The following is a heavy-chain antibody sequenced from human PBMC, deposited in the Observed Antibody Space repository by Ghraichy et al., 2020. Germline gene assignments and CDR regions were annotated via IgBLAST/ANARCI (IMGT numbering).Heavy chain of an antibody. D-gene: IGHD6-6*01. CDR2: ISHAGTT. CDR3: ARTGFVPPFNFDF. V-gene: IGHV4-30-2*01. Sequence: SETLSLTCVVSGVSIRTVGYSWHWIRQPPGKDLEWIGFISHAGTTKYNPSLNRRVTLSLDRSKNLVSLRLTSVTAADTARYSCARTGFVPPFNFDFWGPGSLVTVSS. J-gene: IGHJ4*02. CDR1: GVSIRTVGYS.